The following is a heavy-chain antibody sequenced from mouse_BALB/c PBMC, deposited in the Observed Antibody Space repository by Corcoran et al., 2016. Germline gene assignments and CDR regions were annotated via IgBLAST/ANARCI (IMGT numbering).Heavy chain of an antibody. CDR3: ARKTLYWYFDV. CDR1: GYTFTSYW. J-gene: IGHJ1*01. Sequence: QVQLQQPGAELVKPGASVKLSCKASGYTFTSYWMHWVKQRPGQGLEWIGEIDPSDSYTNYNQKFKGKATLTVDKSSSTAYMQLSSLTSEDSAVYYCARKTLYWYFDVWGAGTTVTVSS. V-gene: IGHV1-69*02. CDR2: IDPSDSYT.